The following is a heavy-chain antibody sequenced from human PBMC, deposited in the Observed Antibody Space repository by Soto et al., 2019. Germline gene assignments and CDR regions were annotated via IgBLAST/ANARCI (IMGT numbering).Heavy chain of an antibody. J-gene: IGHJ6*02. D-gene: IGHD5-12*01. V-gene: IGHV3-30-3*01. CDR3: ARAGGGYSGHGSDYYYYGMDV. CDR2: ISYDGSNK. Sequence: QVQLVESGGGVVQPGRSLRLSCAASGFTFSSYAMHWVRQAPGKGLEWVAVISYDGSNKYYADSVKGRFTISRDNSKNTLYLQMNSLRAEDTAVYYCARAGGGYSGHGSDYYYYGMDVWGQGTTVTVSS. CDR1: GFTFSSYA.